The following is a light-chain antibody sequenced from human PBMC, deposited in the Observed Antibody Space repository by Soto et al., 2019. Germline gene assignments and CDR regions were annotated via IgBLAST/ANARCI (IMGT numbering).Light chain of an antibody. J-gene: IGLJ1*01. V-gene: IGLV2-14*01. CDR2: DVS. Sequence: QSVLTQPASVSGSPGQSITISCAGTSSDVGGYTYVSWYQQHPGKAPKLMIYDVSNRPSGVSKRFSGSKSGNTASLTISGLQAEDEADYYCTSYTSSSTAYVSGGGTKVTVL. CDR3: TSYTSSSTAYV. CDR1: SSDVGGYTY.